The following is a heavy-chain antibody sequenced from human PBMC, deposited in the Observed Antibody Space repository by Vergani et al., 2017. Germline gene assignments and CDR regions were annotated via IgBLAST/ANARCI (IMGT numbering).Heavy chain of an antibody. CDR1: GGSLSISSYY. CDR3: ARHMGLRFLEWLLPLFDY. J-gene: IGHJ4*02. V-gene: IGHV4-39*01. D-gene: IGHD3-3*01. CDR2: MYCSGST. Sequence: QLQLQESGPGLVKPSETLSLTCTVSGGSLSISSYYWGWIRQPPRKGLECIGSMYCSGSTYYNPSLKSPVTVSVDTSKNQLSLKLSSVTAADTAVYYCARHMGLRFLEWLLPLFDYWGEGTLVTVSS.